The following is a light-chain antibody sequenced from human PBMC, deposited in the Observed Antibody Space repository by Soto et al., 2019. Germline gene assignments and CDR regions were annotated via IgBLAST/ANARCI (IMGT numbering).Light chain of an antibody. J-gene: IGLJ1*01. V-gene: IGLV2-14*03. Sequence: QSALTQPASVSGSPGQSITISCTGTISDVSGYNFVSWYQQYPGEAPNLMIYDVSNRPSGVSNRFSGSKSGNTASLTISGLQAEDEADYYCSSYTSSNTYVFGTGTKVTVL. CDR1: ISDVSGYNF. CDR2: DVS. CDR3: SSYTSSNTYV.